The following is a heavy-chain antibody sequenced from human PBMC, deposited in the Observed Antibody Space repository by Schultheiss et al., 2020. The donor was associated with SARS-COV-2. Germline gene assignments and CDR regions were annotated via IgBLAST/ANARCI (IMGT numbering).Heavy chain of an antibody. D-gene: IGHD3-3*01. CDR1: GFTFSSYW. CDR2: IYHSGST. V-gene: IGHV4-4*02. J-gene: IGHJ4*02. CDR3: ARVSTIYDFMSDFDY. Sequence: GSLRLSCAASGFTFSSYWMHWVRQTPGKGLEWIGEIYHSGSTYYNPSLKSRVTISVDTSKNQFSLKLSSVTAADTAVYYCARVSTIYDFMSDFDYWGQGTLVTVSS.